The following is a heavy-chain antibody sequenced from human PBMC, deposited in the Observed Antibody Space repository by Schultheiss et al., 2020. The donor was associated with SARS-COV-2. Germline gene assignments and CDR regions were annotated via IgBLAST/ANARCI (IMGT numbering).Heavy chain of an antibody. V-gene: IGHV4-34*01. CDR2: INHSGST. CDR1: GGSISSYY. J-gene: IGHJ6*02. D-gene: IGHD2-15*01. Sequence: SETLSLTCTVSGGSISSYYWSWIRQPPGKGLEWIGEINHSGSTNYNPSLKSRVTISVDTSKNQFSLKLSSVTAADTAVYYCARVVSWSEGYGMDVWGQGTTVTVSS. CDR3: ARVVSWSEGYGMDV.